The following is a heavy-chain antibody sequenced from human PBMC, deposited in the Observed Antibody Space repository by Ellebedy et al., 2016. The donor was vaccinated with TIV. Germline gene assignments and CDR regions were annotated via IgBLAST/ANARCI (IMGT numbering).Heavy chain of an antibody. V-gene: IGHV4-34*01. D-gene: IGHD3-3*01. J-gene: IGHJ4*02. Sequence: SETLSLXXAVYGGSFSGYYWSWIRQPPGKGLEWIGEINHSGSTNYNPSLKSRVTISVDTSKNQFSLKLSSVTAADTAVYYCARGKDDFWSGYTYFDYWGQGTLVTVSS. CDR3: ARGKDDFWSGYTYFDY. CDR2: INHSGST. CDR1: GGSFSGYY.